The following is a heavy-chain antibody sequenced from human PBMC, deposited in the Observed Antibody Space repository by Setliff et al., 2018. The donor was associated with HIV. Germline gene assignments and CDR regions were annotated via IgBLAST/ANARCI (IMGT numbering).Heavy chain of an antibody. CDR1: GYSFSSYG. D-gene: IGHD1-1*01. J-gene: IGHJ4*02. Sequence: ASVKVSCKASGYSFSSYGISWVRQAPGQGLEWMGWISAYNGNTNYAQKLQGRVTMTTDTSTSTAYMELRSLRSDDTAVYYCARVDGAYNDNIFDYWGQGTLVTVSS. V-gene: IGHV1-18*01. CDR2: ISAYNGNT. CDR3: ARVDGAYNDNIFDY.